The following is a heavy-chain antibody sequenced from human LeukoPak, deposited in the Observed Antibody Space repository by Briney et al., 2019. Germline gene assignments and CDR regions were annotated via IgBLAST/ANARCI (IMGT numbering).Heavy chain of an antibody. CDR2: IYHSGST. V-gene: IGHV4-30-2*01. CDR3: ARDFGWFDP. Sequence: SETLSLTCAVSGGSISSGGYSWSWIRQPPGKGLEWIGYIYHSGSTYYNPSLKSRVTISVDRSKNQFSLKLSSVTAADTAVYYCARDFGWFDPWGQGTLVTVSS. D-gene: IGHD3-3*01. J-gene: IGHJ5*02. CDR1: GGSISSGGYS.